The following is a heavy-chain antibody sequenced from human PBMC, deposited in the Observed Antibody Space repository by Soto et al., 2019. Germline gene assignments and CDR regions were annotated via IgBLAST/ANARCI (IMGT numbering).Heavy chain of an antibody. J-gene: IGHJ5*02. CDR1: GYTFTSYD. D-gene: IGHD2-15*01. CDR2: LNPNSGNT. Sequence: QVQLVQSGAEVKKPGASVKVSCKASGYTFTSYDIKWVRQATGQGLEWMGWLNPNSGNTGYAQKFQGRVTLTRNNTISTAYMKLSRLRSEVTAVYYCARGQAHCSGGSCDFWFDPWGQGTLVIVSS. CDR3: ARGQAHCSGGSCDFWFDP. V-gene: IGHV1-8*01.